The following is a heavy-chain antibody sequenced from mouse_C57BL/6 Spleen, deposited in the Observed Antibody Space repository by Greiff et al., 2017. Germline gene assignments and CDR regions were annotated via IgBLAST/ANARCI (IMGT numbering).Heavy chain of an antibody. CDR2: IDPSDSYT. Sequence: VQLQQPGAELVMPGASVKLSCKASGYTFTSYWMHWVKQRPGQGLEWIGEIDPSDSYTNYNQKFKGKSTLTVDKSSSTAYMQLSSLTSEDSAVYYCARSNGNYGFDYWGQGTTLTVSS. V-gene: IGHV1-69*01. D-gene: IGHD2-1*01. CDR3: ARSNGNYGFDY. CDR1: GYTFTSYW. J-gene: IGHJ2*01.